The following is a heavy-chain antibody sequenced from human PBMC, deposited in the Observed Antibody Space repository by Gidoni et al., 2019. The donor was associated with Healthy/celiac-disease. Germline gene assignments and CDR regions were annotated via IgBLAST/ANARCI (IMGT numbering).Heavy chain of an antibody. CDR1: GFTFSSYS. V-gene: IGHV3-48*01. CDR3: ARDLGVGANRFDY. D-gene: IGHD1-26*01. Sequence: EVQLVESGGGLVQPGGSLRLSCAASGFTFSSYSMNWVRQAPGKGLGWFSYISSSSSTIYYADSVKGRFTISRDNAKNSLYLQMNSLRAEDTAVYYCARDLGVGANRFDYWGQGTLVTVSS. J-gene: IGHJ4*02. CDR2: ISSSSSTI.